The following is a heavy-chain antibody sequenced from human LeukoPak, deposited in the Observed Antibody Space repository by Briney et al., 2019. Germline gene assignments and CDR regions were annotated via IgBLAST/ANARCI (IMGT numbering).Heavy chain of an antibody. V-gene: IGHV3-23*01. Sequence: PGASLRLSCAASGFTFSSYAMSWVRQAPGKGLEWVSAISGSGGSTYYADSVKGRFTISRDNSKNTLYLQMNSLRAEDTAVYYCAKDSDYSNYPRWDAFDIWGQGTMVTVSS. J-gene: IGHJ3*02. CDR1: GFTFSSYA. CDR3: AKDSDYSNYPRWDAFDI. CDR2: ISGSGGST. D-gene: IGHD4-11*01.